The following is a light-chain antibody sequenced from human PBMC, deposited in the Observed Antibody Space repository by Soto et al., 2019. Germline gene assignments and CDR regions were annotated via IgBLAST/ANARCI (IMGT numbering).Light chain of an antibody. CDR2: GNT. J-gene: IGLJ1*01. CDR3: QSYDSSLGGFYV. Sequence: QSVLTQPPSVSGAPGQRVTISCTGSSSSIGAGYDVHWYQQLPGTVPKLLIFGNTNRPPGVPARFSASKSGTSASLAITGPQAEDEADYYCQSYDSSLGGFYVFGTGTKVTVL. V-gene: IGLV1-40*01. CDR1: SSSIGAGYD.